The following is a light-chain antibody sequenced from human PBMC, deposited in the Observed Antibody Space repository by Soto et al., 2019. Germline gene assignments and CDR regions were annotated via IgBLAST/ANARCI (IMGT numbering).Light chain of an antibody. CDR2: DVS. J-gene: IGLJ2*01. CDR1: SSDVGGYNY. Sequence: QSVLTQPRSVSGSPGQSVTISCTGTSSDVGGYNYVSWYQQHPGKAPKLMIYDVSKRPSGVPDRFSGSKSGNTASLTISGLQAEDEADYYCCSYAGSLGVVFGGGTKLTVL. V-gene: IGLV2-11*01. CDR3: CSYAGSLGVV.